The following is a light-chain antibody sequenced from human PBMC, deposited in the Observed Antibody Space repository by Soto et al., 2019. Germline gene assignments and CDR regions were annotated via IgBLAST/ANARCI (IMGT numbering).Light chain of an antibody. J-gene: IGKJ5*01. CDR1: QSVSSY. Sequence: EIVLTQSPATLSLSPGKRASLSCRASQSVSSYLAWYQQKPGQAPRLLIYDASNRATGIPARLSGSGSGTDFTLTISSLEPEDFAVYYCQQRSNWPITFGQGTRLEIK. V-gene: IGKV3-11*01. CDR2: DAS. CDR3: QQRSNWPIT.